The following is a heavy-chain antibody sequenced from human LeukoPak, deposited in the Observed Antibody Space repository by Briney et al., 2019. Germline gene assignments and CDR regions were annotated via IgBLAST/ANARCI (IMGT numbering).Heavy chain of an antibody. CDR3: ARDGVTTVTYFDY. J-gene: IGHJ4*02. CDR1: GGSISSGGYY. D-gene: IGHD4-17*01. V-gene: IGHV4-31*03. CDR2: IYYSGST. Sequence: PSETLSLTCTVSGGSISSGGYYWSWIRQHPGKGLEWIGYIYYSGSTYYNPSLKSRVTISVDTSKNQFSLKLSSVTAADTAVYYCARDGVTTVTYFDYWGQGTLVTVSS.